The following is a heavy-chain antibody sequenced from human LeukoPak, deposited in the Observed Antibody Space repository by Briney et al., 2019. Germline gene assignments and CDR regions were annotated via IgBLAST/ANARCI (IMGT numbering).Heavy chain of an antibody. D-gene: IGHD3-22*01. CDR2: IKQDGSEK. CDR1: GFTFSSYW. Sequence: GGSLRLSCAASGFTFSSYWMAWVRQAPGKGLEWVANIKQDGSEKYYVDSVKGRFTISRDNAKNSLYLQMNSLRAEDTAVYYCARAPVDRSGYCYDCWGQGTLVTVSS. J-gene: IGHJ4*02. V-gene: IGHV3-7*01. CDR3: ARAPVDRSGYCYDC.